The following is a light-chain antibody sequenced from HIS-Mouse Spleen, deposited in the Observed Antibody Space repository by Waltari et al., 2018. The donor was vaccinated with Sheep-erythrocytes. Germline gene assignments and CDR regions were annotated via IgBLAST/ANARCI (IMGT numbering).Light chain of an antibody. CDR2: DAS. V-gene: IGKV1D-13*01. CDR1: QSISSA. J-gene: IGKJ1*01. CDR3: QQFNNYPRT. Sequence: AILLTQSPSSLSASLGDRVTITGRASQSISSALAWYQQKPGKAPKLLIYDASSWASGVPSRFSGSGSGTDFTLTISSLQPEDFATYYCQQFNNYPRTFGQGTKVEIK.